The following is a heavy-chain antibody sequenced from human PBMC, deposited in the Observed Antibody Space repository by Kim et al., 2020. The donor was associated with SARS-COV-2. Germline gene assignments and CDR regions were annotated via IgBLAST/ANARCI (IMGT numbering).Heavy chain of an antibody. J-gene: IGHJ4*02. Sequence: QEFQGRVTMTRDTSTSTVYMELSSLRSEDTAVYYCARARYDRTRVGGGDYWGQGTLITVSS. V-gene: IGHV1-46*01. D-gene: IGHD3-22*01. CDR3: ARARYDRTRVGGGDY.